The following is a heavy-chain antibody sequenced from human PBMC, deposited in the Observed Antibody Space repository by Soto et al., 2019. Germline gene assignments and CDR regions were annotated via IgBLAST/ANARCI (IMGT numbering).Heavy chain of an antibody. CDR1: GFTFSDYY. CDR2: ISSSGSTI. D-gene: IGHD2-2*03. CDR3: ARAPRGGYCSSTSCYPTPDY. J-gene: IGHJ4*02. Sequence: QVQLVESGGGLVKPGGSLRLSCAASGFTFSDYYMSWIRQAPGKGLEWVSYISSSGSTIYYADSVKGRFTISRDNAKNSLYLQMNSLRAEDTAVYYCARAPRGGYCSSTSCYPTPDYWGQGTLVTVSS. V-gene: IGHV3-11*01.